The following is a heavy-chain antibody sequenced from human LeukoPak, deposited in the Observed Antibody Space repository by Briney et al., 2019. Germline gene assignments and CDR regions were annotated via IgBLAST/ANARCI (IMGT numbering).Heavy chain of an antibody. CDR1: GGTFSSYA. V-gene: IGHV1-69*05. J-gene: IGHJ4*02. Sequence: SVKVSCKASGGTFSSYAISWVRQAPGQGLEWMGGIIPIFGTANYAQKFQGRVTITTDESTSTAYMELSSLRSEDTAVYYCARDAQKGYCSSTSCYSFDYWGQGTLVTVSS. CDR3: ARDAQKGYCSSTSCYSFDY. D-gene: IGHD2-2*01. CDR2: IIPIFGTA.